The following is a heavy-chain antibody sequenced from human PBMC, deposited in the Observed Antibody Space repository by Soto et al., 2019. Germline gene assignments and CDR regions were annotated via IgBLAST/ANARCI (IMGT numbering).Heavy chain of an antibody. D-gene: IGHD3-10*01. CDR3: ARGPRAPYYNLGVLHYYYYYFMDV. CDR1: GYTFTSYG. J-gene: IGHJ6*03. CDR2: ISAYNGNT. Sequence: ASVKVSCKASGYTFTSYGISWVRQAPGQGLEWMGWISAYNGNTNYAQKLQGRVTMATDTSTSTAYMELRSLRSDDTAVYYCARGPRAPYYNLGVLHYYYYYFMDVWGKGTTVTVSS. V-gene: IGHV1-18*01.